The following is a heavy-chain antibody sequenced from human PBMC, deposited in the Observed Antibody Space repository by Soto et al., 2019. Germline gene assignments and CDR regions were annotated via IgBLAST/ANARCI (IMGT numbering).Heavy chain of an antibody. CDR2: ISWNSGSI. D-gene: IGHD6-19*01. CDR3: AAGTKYYYYYYMDV. V-gene: IGHV3-9*01. Sequence: DVQLVESGGGLVQPGRSLRLSCAASGFTFDDYAMHWVRQAPGKGLEWVSGISWNSGSIGYADSVKGRFTISRDNAKNSLYLQMNSLRAEDTALYYCAAGTKYYYYYYMDVWGKGTTVTVSS. J-gene: IGHJ6*03. CDR1: GFTFDDYA.